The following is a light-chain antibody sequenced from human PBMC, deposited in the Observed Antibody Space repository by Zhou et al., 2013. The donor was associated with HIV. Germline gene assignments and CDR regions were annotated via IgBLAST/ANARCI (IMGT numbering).Light chain of an antibody. CDR3: QQSYSTPHT. J-gene: IGKJ2*01. CDR2: DAS. Sequence: DIQMTQSPSSLSASVGDRITITCQASQDINNYLNWYQQKPGKAPKLLIYDASNLQTGVPSRFSGSGSGTDFTLTISSLQPEDFATYYCQQSYSTPHTFGQGTKLEIK. V-gene: IGKV1-39*01. CDR1: QDINNY.